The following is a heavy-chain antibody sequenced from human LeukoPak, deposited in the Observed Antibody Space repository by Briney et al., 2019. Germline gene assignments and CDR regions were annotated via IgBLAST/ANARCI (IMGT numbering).Heavy chain of an antibody. CDR1: GYTFTTYG. CDR3: ARDRQGDY. CDR2: VSTYSGFT. V-gene: IGHV1-18*01. Sequence: ASVKVSCKASGYTFTTYGITWVRKAPGQGLEWMGWVSTYSGFTNYAQKFQGRVTMTRDTSTNTVYMELGSLTPDDTAVYYCARDRQGDYWGQGTLVTVSS. J-gene: IGHJ4*02.